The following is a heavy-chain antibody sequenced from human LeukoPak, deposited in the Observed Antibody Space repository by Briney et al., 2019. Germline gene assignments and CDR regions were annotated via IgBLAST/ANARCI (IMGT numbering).Heavy chain of an antibody. V-gene: IGHV3-7*01. D-gene: IGHD2-15*01. CDR1: GFTFSSYW. Sequence: PGGSLRLSCAASGFTFSSYWMSWVRQAPGKGLEWVANIKQDGSEKYYVDSVKGRFTISSDNAKNSLYLQMNSLRAEDTAVYYCASETSGGSCYFDYWGQGTLVTVSS. J-gene: IGHJ4*02. CDR3: ASETSGGSCYFDY. CDR2: IKQDGSEK.